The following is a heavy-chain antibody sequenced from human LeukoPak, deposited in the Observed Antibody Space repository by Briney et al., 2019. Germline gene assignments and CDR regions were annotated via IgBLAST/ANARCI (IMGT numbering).Heavy chain of an antibody. V-gene: IGHV1-2*02. CDR1: GYTLTGYY. J-gene: IGHJ4*02. Sequence: ASVKVSCKASGYTLTGYYMHWVRQAPGQGLEWMGWINPNSGGTNYAQKFQGRVTMTRDTSISTAYMELSRLRSDDTAVYYCARAKGSLDYFDYWGQGTLVTVSS. CDR3: ARAKGSLDYFDY. CDR2: INPNSGGT.